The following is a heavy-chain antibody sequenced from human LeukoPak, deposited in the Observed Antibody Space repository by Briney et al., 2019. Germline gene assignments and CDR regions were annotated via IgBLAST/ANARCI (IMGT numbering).Heavy chain of an antibody. CDR1: GFTVSSNY. Sequence: PGGSLRLSCAASGFTVSSNYMSWVRQAPGKGLEWVSVIYVDGSTYYADSVQGRFTISRDNSKYTLYLQMNSLTAEDTAVYYCARDFNSRQFDYWGQGALVTVSS. CDR2: IYVDGST. V-gene: IGHV3-53*01. CDR3: ARDFNSRQFDY. J-gene: IGHJ4*02. D-gene: IGHD6-13*01.